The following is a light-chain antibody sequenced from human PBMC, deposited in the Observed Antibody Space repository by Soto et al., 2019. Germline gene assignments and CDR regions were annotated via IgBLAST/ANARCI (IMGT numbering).Light chain of an antibody. CDR2: GAS. Sequence: EIVLTQSPGTLSLSPGERATLSCRASQSVSSSYLAWYQQKPGQAPRLLIYGASSRATGIPDRFSGSGSGTDFTRTSSRLEPEDCAVYYCQQYGSSLGVTFGGGTKVEIK. V-gene: IGKV3-20*01. J-gene: IGKJ4*01. CDR3: QQYGSSLGVT. CDR1: QSVSSSY.